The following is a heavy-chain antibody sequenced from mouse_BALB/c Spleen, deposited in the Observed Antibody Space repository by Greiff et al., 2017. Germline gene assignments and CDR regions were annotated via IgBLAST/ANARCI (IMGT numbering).Heavy chain of an antibody. CDR3: ARRDGNSGAY. CDR1: GYSITSDYA. D-gene: IGHD2-1*01. J-gene: IGHJ3*01. V-gene: IGHV3-2*02. Sequence: EVKLQESGPGLVKPSQSLSLTCTVTGYSITSDYAWNWIRQFPGNKLEWMGYISYSGSTSYNPSLKSRISITRDTSKNQFFLQLNSVTTEDTATYYCARRDGNSGAYWGQGTLVTVSA. CDR2: ISYSGST.